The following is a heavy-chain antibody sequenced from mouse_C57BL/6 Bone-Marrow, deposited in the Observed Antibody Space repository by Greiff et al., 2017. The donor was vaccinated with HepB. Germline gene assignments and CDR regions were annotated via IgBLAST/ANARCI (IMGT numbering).Heavy chain of an antibody. CDR2: IDPEDGET. V-gene: IGHV14-2*01. D-gene: IGHD1-1*01. Sequence: EVQLQQPGAELVKPGASVKLSCKASGYTFTSYWMHWVKQRTEQGLEWIGRIDPEDGETKYAPKFQGKATITADTSSNTAYLQLSSLTYEDTAVYYCARDTTVVATRGYWYFDVWGTGTTVTVSS. J-gene: IGHJ1*03. CDR1: GYTFTSYW. CDR3: ARDTTVVATRGYWYFDV.